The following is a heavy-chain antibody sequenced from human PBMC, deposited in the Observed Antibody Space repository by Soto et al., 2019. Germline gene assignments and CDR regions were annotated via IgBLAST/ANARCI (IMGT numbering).Heavy chain of an antibody. Sequence: QVQLVQSGAEVKTPGASVKVSCKASGYTFTSYYMHWVRQAPGQGLEWMGIINPSGGSTSYAQKFQGRVTMTRDTSTSTVYMELSSLRSEDTAVYYCARAIPPYSSSWYGWFDPWGQGTLVTVSS. J-gene: IGHJ5*02. CDR1: GYTFTSYY. V-gene: IGHV1-46*01. CDR3: ARAIPPYSSSWYGWFDP. D-gene: IGHD6-13*01. CDR2: INPSGGST.